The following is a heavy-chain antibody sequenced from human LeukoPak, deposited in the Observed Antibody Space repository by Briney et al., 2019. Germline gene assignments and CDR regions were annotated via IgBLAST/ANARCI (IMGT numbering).Heavy chain of an antibody. V-gene: IGHV3-30*02. CDR2: IRYDGSNK. D-gene: IGHD6-13*01. J-gene: IGHJ6*03. CDR1: GFTFSSYG. Sequence: GGSLRLSCAASGFTFSSYGMHWVRQAPGKGLEWVAFIRYDGSNKYYADSVKGRFTISRDNAKNTLYLQMNSLRAEDTAVYYCARASSSWYHYYYYMDVWGKGTTVTVSS. CDR3: ARASSSWYHYYYYMDV.